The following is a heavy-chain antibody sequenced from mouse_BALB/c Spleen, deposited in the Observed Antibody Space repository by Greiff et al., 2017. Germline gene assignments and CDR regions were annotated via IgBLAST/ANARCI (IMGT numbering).Heavy chain of an antibody. D-gene: IGHD4-1*01. J-gene: IGHJ4*01. Sequence: LVKTGASVKISCKASGYSFTGYYMHWVKQSHGKSLEWIGYISCYNGATSYNQKFKGKATFTVDTSSSTAYMQFNSLTSEDSAVYYCESHWEWAMDYWGQGTSVTVSS. CDR3: ESHWEWAMDY. V-gene: IGHV1S34*01. CDR2: ISCYNGAT. CDR1: GYSFTGYY.